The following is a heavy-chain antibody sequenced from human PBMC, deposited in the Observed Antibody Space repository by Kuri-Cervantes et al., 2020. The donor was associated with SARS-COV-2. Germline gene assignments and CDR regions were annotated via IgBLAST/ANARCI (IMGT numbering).Heavy chain of an antibody. CDR2: ISDNGGST. J-gene: IGHJ6*03. V-gene: IGHV3-64*01. Sequence: GGSLRLSCAASGFTFSRNAMHWVRQAPEKGLEYVSSISDNGGSTYYANSVKGRFTISRDNSKNTLYLQMDNLRAEDMAVYYCAKDRDTSGYYYYYMDVWGKGTTVTVSS. CDR3: AKDRDTSGYYYYYMDV. CDR1: GFTFSRNA. D-gene: IGHD3-22*01.